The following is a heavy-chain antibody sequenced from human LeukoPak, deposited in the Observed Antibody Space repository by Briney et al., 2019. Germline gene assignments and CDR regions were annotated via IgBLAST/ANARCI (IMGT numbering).Heavy chain of an antibody. V-gene: IGHV3-23*01. D-gene: IGHD1-14*01. CDR1: GFTFSSYA. CDR2: ISGSGGST. CDR3: AREAAPEIGDWFDP. Sequence: AGGSLRLSCAASGFTFSSYAMSWVRQAPGKGLEWVSAISGSGGSTYYADSVKGRFTISRDNAKNSLYLQMNSLRAEDTAVYYCAREAAPEIGDWFDPWGQGTLVTVSS. J-gene: IGHJ5*02.